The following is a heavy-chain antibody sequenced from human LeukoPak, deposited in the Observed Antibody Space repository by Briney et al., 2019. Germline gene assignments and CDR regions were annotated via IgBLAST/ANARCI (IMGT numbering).Heavy chain of an antibody. CDR2: IRYDGSNK. J-gene: IGHJ4*02. Sequence: PGGSLRLSCAASGFTFSSYGMHWVRQAPGKGLEWVAFIRYDGSNKCYADSVKGRFTISRDNSKNTLYLQMNSLRAEDTAVYYCANYDFWSNTAAGFDYWGQGTLVTVSS. V-gene: IGHV3-30*02. CDR3: ANYDFWSNTAAGFDY. D-gene: IGHD3-3*01. CDR1: GFTFSSYG.